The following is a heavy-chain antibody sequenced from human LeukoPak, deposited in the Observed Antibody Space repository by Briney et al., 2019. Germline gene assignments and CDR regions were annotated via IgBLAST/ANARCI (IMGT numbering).Heavy chain of an antibody. Sequence: GGSLRLSCAASGFTFSNYAMNWVRQAPGKGLEWVSAISGSGVSTYYADSVKGRFTISRDNSKNTLYLQMNSLRAEDTAVYYCAKKYYYDSSGYYFFDDWGQGTLVTVSS. V-gene: IGHV3-23*01. CDR2: ISGSGVST. CDR3: AKKYYYDSSGYYFFDD. J-gene: IGHJ4*02. D-gene: IGHD3-22*01. CDR1: GFTFSNYA.